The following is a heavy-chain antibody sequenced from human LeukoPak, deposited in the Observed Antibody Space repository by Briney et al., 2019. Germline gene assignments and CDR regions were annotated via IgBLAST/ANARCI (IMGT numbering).Heavy chain of an antibody. CDR1: GFTFSSYA. D-gene: IGHD6-19*01. CDR3: ARASGWYPYFDY. J-gene: IGHJ4*02. V-gene: IGHV3-74*01. CDR2: INSDGSST. Sequence: GGSLRLSCAASGFTFSSYAMSWVRQAPGKGLVWVSRINSDGSSTSYADSVKGRFTISRDNAKNTLYLQMNSLRAEDTAVYYCARASGWYPYFDYWGQGTLVTVSS.